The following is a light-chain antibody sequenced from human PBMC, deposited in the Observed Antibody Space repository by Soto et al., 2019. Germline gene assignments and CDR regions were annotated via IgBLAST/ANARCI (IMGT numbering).Light chain of an antibody. V-gene: IGKV3-20*01. CDR1: QSVSSND. CDR2: GAS. J-gene: IGKJ5*01. Sequence: EIVLTQSPGTLSLSPGERATLSCRASQSVSSNDLAWYQQKPGQAPRPLIYGASSRATGIPDRFSGSGSGTDFSLTISRREPEDFAVYYCQPYGRSPLTFGQGTRLEIK. CDR3: QPYGRSPLT.